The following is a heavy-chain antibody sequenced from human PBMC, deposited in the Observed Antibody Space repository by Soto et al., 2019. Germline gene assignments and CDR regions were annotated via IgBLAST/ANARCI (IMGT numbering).Heavy chain of an antibody. V-gene: IGHV4-30-4*01. CDR3: ARDFSSSGYYYASCGMDV. D-gene: IGHD3-22*01. CDR2: IYYSGST. Sequence: PSETLSLTCTVSGGSISSGDYYWSRIRQPPGKGLEWIGYIYYSGSTYYNPSLKSRVTISVDTSKNQFSLKLSSVTAADTAVYYCARDFSSSGYYYASCGMDVWGQGTTVTVSS. CDR1: GGSISSGDYY. J-gene: IGHJ6*02.